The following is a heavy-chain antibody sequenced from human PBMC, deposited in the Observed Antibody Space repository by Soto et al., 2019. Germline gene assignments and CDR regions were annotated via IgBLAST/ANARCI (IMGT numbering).Heavy chain of an antibody. CDR3: ARHVIGGNDY. CDR1: GGSISSYY. V-gene: IGHV4-59*08. J-gene: IGHJ4*02. CDR2: IYYSGST. Sequence: QVQLQESGPGLVKPSETLSLTCTVSGGSISSYYWSWIRQPPGKGLEWIGYIYYSGSTNYNPSLKSRVTISVDTSKNQFSLKLSSVTAADTAVYYCARHVIGGNDYWGQGTLVTVSS. D-gene: IGHD3-16*02.